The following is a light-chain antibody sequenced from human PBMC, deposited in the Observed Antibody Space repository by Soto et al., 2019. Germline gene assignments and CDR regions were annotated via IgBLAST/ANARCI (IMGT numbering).Light chain of an antibody. CDR2: DAS. CDR3: QQYDSSAPT. CDR1: QNISVW. Sequence: DIQMTQSPSTLSASVGDGVTITCRASQNISVWLAWYQQRPGKAPKFRMYDASSLETGVPSRFSGSGSGTEFTLTIRRLQPDDSATYYCQQYDSSAPTFGKGTKLEIK. V-gene: IGKV1-5*01. J-gene: IGKJ2*01.